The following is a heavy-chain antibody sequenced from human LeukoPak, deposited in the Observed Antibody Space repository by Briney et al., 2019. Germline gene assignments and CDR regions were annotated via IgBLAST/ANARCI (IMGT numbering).Heavy chain of an antibody. Sequence: SQTLSLTCTVSGGSISSYYWSWIRQPAGKGLEWIGRIYTSGSTNYNPSLKSRVTMSVDTSKNQFSLKLSSVTAADTAVYYCARDLGVQYYVQGGWFDPWGQGTLVTVSS. J-gene: IGHJ5*02. V-gene: IGHV4-4*07. CDR3: ARDLGVQYYVQGGWFDP. D-gene: IGHD1-26*01. CDR1: GGSISSYY. CDR2: IYTSGST.